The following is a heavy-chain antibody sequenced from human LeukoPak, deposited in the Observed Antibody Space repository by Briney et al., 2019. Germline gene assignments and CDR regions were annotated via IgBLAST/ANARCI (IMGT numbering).Heavy chain of an antibody. CDR1: GDSISSNSYY. Sequence: KPSETLSLTCTVSGDSISSNSYYWGWVRQPPGKGLEWIASIYYSGSTYYNPSLKSRVTISVDTSKNQFSPKLSSVTAADAAVYYCARLYGDQRGYYFYYMHVWGKGTTVTVSS. V-gene: IGHV4-39*01. CDR3: ARLYGDQRGYYFYYMHV. D-gene: IGHD4-17*01. J-gene: IGHJ6*03. CDR2: IYYSGST.